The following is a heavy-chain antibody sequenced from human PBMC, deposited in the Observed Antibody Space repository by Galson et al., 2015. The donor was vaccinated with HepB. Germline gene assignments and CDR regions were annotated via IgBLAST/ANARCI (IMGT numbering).Heavy chain of an antibody. CDR2: IGGSGGNT. Sequence: SLRLSCAASGFTFSSYAMSWVRQTPGKGLEWVSGIGGSGGNTYYADSVKGRFTISRDNSEKTLSLQMNSLRAEDTAVYYCAKMGPIFGVVSPFDYWGRGTLVTVS. CDR1: GFTFSSYA. V-gene: IGHV3-23*01. J-gene: IGHJ4*02. CDR3: AKMGPIFGVVSPFDY. D-gene: IGHD3-3*01.